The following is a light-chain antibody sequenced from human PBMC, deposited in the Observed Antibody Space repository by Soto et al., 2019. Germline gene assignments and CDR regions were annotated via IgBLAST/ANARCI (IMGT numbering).Light chain of an antibody. J-gene: IGLJ1*01. CDR3: SSYTSSSTPFV. V-gene: IGLV2-14*01. CDR1: SSDVGGYNY. CDR2: DAS. Sequence: QSVLTQPASVSGSPGQSITISCTGTSSDVGGYNYVSWYQQHPGKAPKLMIYDASNRPSGVSNRFSGSKSGNTASLTISGLQAEDEADYYCSSYTSSSTPFVFGTGTKVTVL.